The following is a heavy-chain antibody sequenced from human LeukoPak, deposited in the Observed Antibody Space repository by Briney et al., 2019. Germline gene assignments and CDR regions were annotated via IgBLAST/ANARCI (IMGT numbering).Heavy chain of an antibody. D-gene: IGHD3-3*01. CDR2: IKQDGSEK. CDR1: GFTFSSYW. CDR3: ARDIAYDFWSGLEYYFDY. Sequence: GGSLRLSCAASGFTFSSYWMSWVRQAPGEGLEWVANIKQDGSEKYYVDSVKGRFTISRDNAKNSLYLQMNSPRAEDTAVYYCARDIAYDFWSGLEYYFDYWGQGTLVTVSS. J-gene: IGHJ4*02. V-gene: IGHV3-7*01.